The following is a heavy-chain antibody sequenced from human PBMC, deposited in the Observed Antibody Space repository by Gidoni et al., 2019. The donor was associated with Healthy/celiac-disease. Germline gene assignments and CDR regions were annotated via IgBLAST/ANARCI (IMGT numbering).Heavy chain of an antibody. CDR2: ISGSGGST. V-gene: IGHV3-23*01. CDR1: GFTFSSYA. Sequence: EVQLLESGGGVVQPGGSLRLSCAASGFTFSSYAMRWVRQAPGKGLGWVSAISGSGGSTYYADSVKGRFTISRYNSKNTLYLQMNSLRAEDTAVYYCVNIVDTAMVGADYWGQGTLVTVSS. J-gene: IGHJ4*02. CDR3: VNIVDTAMVGADY. D-gene: IGHD5-18*01.